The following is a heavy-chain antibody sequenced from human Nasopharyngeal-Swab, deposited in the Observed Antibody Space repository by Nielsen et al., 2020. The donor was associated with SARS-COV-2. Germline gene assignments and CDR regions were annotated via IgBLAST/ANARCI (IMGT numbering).Heavy chain of an antibody. Sequence: GESLKISCKGSGYSFTSYWIGWVRQMPGKGLEWMGIIYPGDSDTRYSPSFQGQATISADKSISTAYLQWSSLKASDTAMYYCARRLKDYNYYDSSGPDWYFDLWGRGTLVTVSS. CDR2: IYPGDSDT. V-gene: IGHV5-51*01. CDR3: ARRLKDYNYYDSSGPDWYFDL. D-gene: IGHD3-22*01. CDR1: GYSFTSYW. J-gene: IGHJ2*01.